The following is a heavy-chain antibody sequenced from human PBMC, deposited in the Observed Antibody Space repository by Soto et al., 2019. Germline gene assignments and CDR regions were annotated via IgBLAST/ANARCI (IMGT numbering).Heavy chain of an antibody. V-gene: IGHV3-23*01. J-gene: IGHJ4*02. Sequence: EVQLLESGGGLVQPGGSLRLSCAASGFTFSDYAMTWVRQAPGKGLEWVSTLSHSRDITYYADSVKGRFTISRDNSRNTLYLKMNSLRAGDTAIYYCTKEKWATIFGVVTTFYDCWGQGTLVTVSS. D-gene: IGHD3-3*01. CDR2: LSHSRDIT. CDR1: GFTFSDYA. CDR3: TKEKWATIFGVVTTFYDC.